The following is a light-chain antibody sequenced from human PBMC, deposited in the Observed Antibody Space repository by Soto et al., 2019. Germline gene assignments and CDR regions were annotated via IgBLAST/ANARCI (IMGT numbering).Light chain of an antibody. J-gene: IGLJ7*01. V-gene: IGLV1-40*01. Sequence: QSVLTQPPSVSGAPGQRVTISCTGSSSNIGAGYDVHWYQQLPGTAPKLLIYDNNNRPSGVPDRFSGSKSGTSASLAITGRQAEDEADDYCQSYDSRLSGSVFGGGTQLTVL. CDR2: DNN. CDR3: QSYDSRLSGSV. CDR1: SSNIGAGYD.